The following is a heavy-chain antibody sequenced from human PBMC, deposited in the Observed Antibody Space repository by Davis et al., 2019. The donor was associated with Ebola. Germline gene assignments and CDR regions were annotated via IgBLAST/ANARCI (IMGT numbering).Heavy chain of an antibody. D-gene: IGHD2-15*01. CDR1: GYTFTSYD. J-gene: IGHJ5*02. V-gene: IGHV1-8*01. CDR3: ARCLRQSRINGFDP. Sequence: ASVKVSCKASGYTFTSYDINWARQATGQGLEWMGWMNPNSGNTGYAQKFQGRVTMTRNTSISTAYMELSSLRSEDTAVYYCARCLRQSRINGFDPWGQGTLVTVSS. CDR2: MNPNSGNT.